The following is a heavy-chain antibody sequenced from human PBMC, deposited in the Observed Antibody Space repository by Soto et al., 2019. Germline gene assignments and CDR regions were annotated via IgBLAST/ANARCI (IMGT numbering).Heavy chain of an antibody. Sequence: QVALVQSGGEVKKPGASVKVSCKALGYTFNSYGISWVRQAPGQRLEWVGWINPHDGNTIYAEDFQGRVTMTAETSPRAVYMELRSQKSDVAAFYYCASTPTNSSMVDYWGEGNLVTLAS. CDR1: GYTFNSYG. CDR2: INPHDGNT. V-gene: IGHV1-18*04. CDR3: ASTPTNSSMVDY. D-gene: IGHD6-19*01. J-gene: IGHJ4*02.